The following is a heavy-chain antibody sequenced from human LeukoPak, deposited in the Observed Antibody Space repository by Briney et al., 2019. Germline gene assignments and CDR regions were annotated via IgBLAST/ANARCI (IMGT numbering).Heavy chain of an antibody. D-gene: IGHD3-9*01. CDR3: ATDISTHYFGS. CDR1: GISFRSYG. Sequence: GGSLRLSCAASGISFRSYGMHWVRQAPGKGLEWVTFIWYDASNKYYAESVKGRFTISRDNSRNTVFLQMNSLRAEDTAIYYCATDISTHYFGSWGQGTLATVSS. J-gene: IGHJ4*02. CDR2: IWYDASNK. V-gene: IGHV3-30*02.